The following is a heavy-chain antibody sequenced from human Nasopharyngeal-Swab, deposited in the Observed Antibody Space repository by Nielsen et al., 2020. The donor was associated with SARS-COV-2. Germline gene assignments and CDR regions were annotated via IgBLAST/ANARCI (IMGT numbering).Heavy chain of an antibody. CDR1: GFTFSSYG. D-gene: IGHD6-13*01. V-gene: IGHV3-33*01. Sequence: GGSLRLSCAASGFTFSSYGMHWVRQAPGKELEWVAVIWYDGSNKYYADSVKGRFTISRDNSKNTLYLQMNSLRAEDTAVYYCARSDLYSSSWYAPFDYWGQGTLVTVSS. CDR3: ARSDLYSSSWYAPFDY. J-gene: IGHJ4*02. CDR2: IWYDGSNK.